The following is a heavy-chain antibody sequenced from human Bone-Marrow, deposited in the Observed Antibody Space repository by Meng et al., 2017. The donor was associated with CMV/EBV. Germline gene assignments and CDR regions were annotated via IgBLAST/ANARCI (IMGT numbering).Heavy chain of an antibody. D-gene: IGHD3-3*01. J-gene: IGHJ4*02. CDR3: ARGDFYYDFWSGYYTPPLY. CDR1: GFTFSSYA. Sequence: GESLKISCAASGFTFSSYAMHWVRQAPGKGLEWVAVISYDGSNKYYADSVKGRFTISRDNAKNSLYLQMNSLRAEDTAVYYCARGDFYYDFWSGYYTPPLYWGQGTLVTVSS. V-gene: IGHV3-30-3*01. CDR2: ISYDGSNK.